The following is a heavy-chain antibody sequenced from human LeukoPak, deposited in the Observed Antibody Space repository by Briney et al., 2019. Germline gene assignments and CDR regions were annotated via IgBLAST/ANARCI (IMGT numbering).Heavy chain of an antibody. Sequence: SETLSLTCAVYGGSFSGYYWSWIRQPAGKGLEWIGRIYTSGSTNYNPSLKSRVTISVDTSKNQFSLKLSSVTAADTAVYYCARDSTPVLRFLEWLPAYYYYYGMDVWGQGTTVTVSS. CDR3: ARDSTPVLRFLEWLPAYYYYYGMDV. V-gene: IGHV4-4*07. D-gene: IGHD3-3*01. CDR2: IYTSGST. CDR1: GGSFSGYY. J-gene: IGHJ6*02.